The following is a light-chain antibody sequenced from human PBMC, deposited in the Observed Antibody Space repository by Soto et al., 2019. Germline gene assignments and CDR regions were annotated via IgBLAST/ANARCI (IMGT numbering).Light chain of an antibody. CDR1: SSNIGINT. Sequence: QSVLTQPPSASGTPGQRVTISCSGSSSNIGINTVNWYQHRPGTAPKLLIFGNSNRPSGVPVPDRFSGSKSGTSASLAITGLQAEDEGDYYCQSYVSTLDARYVFGTGTKLTVL. J-gene: IGLJ1*01. V-gene: IGLV1-40*01. CDR3: QSYVSTLDARYV. CDR2: GNS.